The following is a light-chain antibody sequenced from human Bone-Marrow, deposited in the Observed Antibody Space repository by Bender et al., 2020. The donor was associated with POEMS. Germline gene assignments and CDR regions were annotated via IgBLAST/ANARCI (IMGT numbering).Light chain of an antibody. CDR1: DSDIGDYIY. Sequence: QSALTQPASVSGSPGQSITISCTGSDSDIGDYIYVSWYQQHPGKAPQLLIYAVTKRPSGVSDRFSGSKSGNTASLTISGVQTDDEADYFCCSYGGSATSDYVFGPGTRVTVL. V-gene: IGLV2-23*02. J-gene: IGLJ1*01. CDR2: AVT. CDR3: CSYGGSATSDYV.